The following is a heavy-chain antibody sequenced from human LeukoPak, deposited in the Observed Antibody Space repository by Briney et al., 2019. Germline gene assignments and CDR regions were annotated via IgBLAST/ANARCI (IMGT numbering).Heavy chain of an antibody. V-gene: IGHV3-7*01. CDR2: IKQDGSEK. CDR3: ATVPAFDI. Sequence: AGGSLRLSCAASGFTFSTYWMSWVRQAPGKGLEWVANIKQDGSEKYYVDTVKGRFTISRDNAKNSLYLQMNGLRAEDTAVYYCATVPAFDIWGQGTMVTVSS. J-gene: IGHJ3*02. CDR1: GFTFSTYW.